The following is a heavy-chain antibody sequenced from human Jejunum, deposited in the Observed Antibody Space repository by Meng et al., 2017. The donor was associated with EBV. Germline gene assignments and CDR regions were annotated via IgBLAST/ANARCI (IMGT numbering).Heavy chain of an antibody. CDR2: IYYSGST. J-gene: IGHJ4*02. CDR3: AGLRYSGYDRAFDY. CDR1: CGYVNSGNVY. Sequence: VQLSGAVPGMVRPAEPLSLPCTVSCGYVNSGNVYWSWIRQPPGKGLEWIGYIYYSGSTNYIPSLKSRVTISLDTSKNQFSLKLSSVTAADTAVYYCAGLRYSGYDRAFDYWGQGALVTVFS. D-gene: IGHD5-12*01. V-gene: IGHV4-61*01.